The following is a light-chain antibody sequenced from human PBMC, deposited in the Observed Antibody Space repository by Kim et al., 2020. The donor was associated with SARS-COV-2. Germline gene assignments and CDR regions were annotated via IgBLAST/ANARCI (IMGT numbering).Light chain of an antibody. CDR1: NIGSKN. J-gene: IGLJ2*01. Sequence: ALGQTARSTCGGNNIGSKNVHWCQRKPGQAPVLVTYTGGNRPSGIPERFSGPNSGNMATLTISRAQAGDEADFYCQVCDSTTAAVFGGGTQLTVL. CDR2: TGG. CDR3: QVCDSTTAAV. V-gene: IGLV3-9*01.